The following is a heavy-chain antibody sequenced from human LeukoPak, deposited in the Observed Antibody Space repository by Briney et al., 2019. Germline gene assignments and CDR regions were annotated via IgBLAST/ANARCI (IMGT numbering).Heavy chain of an antibody. CDR1: GFTFSSYA. J-gene: IGHJ3*02. D-gene: IGHD3-3*01. Sequence: PGGSLRLSCAASGFTFSSYAMSWVRQAPGKGLEWVSAISGSGGSTYYADSVKGRFTISRDNSKNTLYLQMNSLRAEDTAVYYCANTCYDFWRAGWGAFDIWGQGTMVTVSS. CDR3: ANTCYDFWRAGWGAFDI. V-gene: IGHV3-23*01. CDR2: ISGSGGST.